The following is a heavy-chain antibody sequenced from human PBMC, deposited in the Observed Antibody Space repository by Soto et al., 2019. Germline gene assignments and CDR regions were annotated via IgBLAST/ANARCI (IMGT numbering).Heavy chain of an antibody. D-gene: IGHD3-10*01. CDR3: ATAPVKRIRDGSGSYYKNYYGMDV. V-gene: IGHV3-48*02. J-gene: IGHJ6*02. CDR1: GFTFRSYG. CDR2: ISSSSSTI. Sequence: GSQRLSCTASGFTFRSYGMNWVRQAPGKGLEWVSYISSSSSTIYYADSVKGRFTISRDNAKNSLYLQMNSLRDEDTAVYYCATAPVKRIRDGSGSYYKNYYGMDVWGQGTTVTVSS.